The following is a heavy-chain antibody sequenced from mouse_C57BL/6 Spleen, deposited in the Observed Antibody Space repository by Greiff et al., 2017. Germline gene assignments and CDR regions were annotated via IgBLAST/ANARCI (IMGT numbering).Heavy chain of an antibody. V-gene: IGHV1-82*01. CDR2: INPGDGDT. CDR3: AAVITTKEVSSYAMEY. D-gene: IGHD2-4*01. Sequence: VKLQESGPELVKPGASVKISCKASGYAFSSSWMNWVKQRPGKGLGWIGRINPGDGDTNYNGKFKGKATLTADKSSSTAYMQLCSLTSEASAVYFCAAVITTKEVSSYAMEYWGQGTSVTVSS. CDR1: GYAFSSSW. J-gene: IGHJ4*01.